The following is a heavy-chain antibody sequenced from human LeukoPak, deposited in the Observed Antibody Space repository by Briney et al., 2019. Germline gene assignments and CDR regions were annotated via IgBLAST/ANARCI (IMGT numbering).Heavy chain of an antibody. CDR2: IRSKAYGGTT. CDR3: TRDRGGAAGELFDY. J-gene: IGHJ4*02. D-gene: IGHD3-10*01. V-gene: IGHV3-49*04. CDR1: GFTFGDYA. Sequence: GRSLRLSCTASGFTFGDYAMSWVRQAPGKGLEWVGFIRSKAYGGTTEYAASVKGRFTISRDDSKSIAYLQMNSLKTEDTAVYYCTRDRGGAAGELFDYWGQGTLVTASS.